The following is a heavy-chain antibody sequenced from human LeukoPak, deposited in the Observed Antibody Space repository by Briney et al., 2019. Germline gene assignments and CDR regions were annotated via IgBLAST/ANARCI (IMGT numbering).Heavy chain of an antibody. V-gene: IGHV4-59*01. D-gene: IGHD3-22*01. Sequence: SETLSLTCAVSGGSISTYYWSWIRQPPGKGLEWVGYIYYSGSTSYNPSLKSRVTILLDTSNNQFSLKLSSVTAADTAVYYCARSYDSRGYYYYGMDVWGQGTTVTVSS. CDR1: GGSISTYY. CDR2: IYYSGST. J-gene: IGHJ6*02. CDR3: ARSYDSRGYYYYGMDV.